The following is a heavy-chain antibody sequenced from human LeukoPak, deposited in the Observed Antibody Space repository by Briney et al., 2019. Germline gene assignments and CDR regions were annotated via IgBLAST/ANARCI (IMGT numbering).Heavy chain of an antibody. CDR2: ISSSGSTI. J-gene: IGHJ4*02. CDR3: ARIRYNWNFDY. Sequence: GGSLRLSCAASGFTFSSYEMNWVRPAPGKGLEWVSYISSSGSTIYYADSVKGRFTISRDNAKNSLYLQMNSLRAEDTAVYYCARIRYNWNFDYWGQGTLVTVSS. D-gene: IGHD1-20*01. CDR1: GFTFSSYE. V-gene: IGHV3-48*03.